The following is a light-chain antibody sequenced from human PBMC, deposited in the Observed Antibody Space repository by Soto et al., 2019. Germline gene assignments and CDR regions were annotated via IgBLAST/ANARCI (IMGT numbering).Light chain of an antibody. J-gene: IGKJ1*01. V-gene: IGKV3-20*01. CDR3: QQYGSSPWT. CDR2: GAS. CDR1: QSVSSSY. Sequence: EIVLTQSPGTLSLSPGERATLSCRASQSVSSSYLAWYQQKPGQAPGLLIYGASSRATGIPDRFSGSGSGTDFTLTISRLEPEDFAVYYCQQYGSSPWTFGQGTK.